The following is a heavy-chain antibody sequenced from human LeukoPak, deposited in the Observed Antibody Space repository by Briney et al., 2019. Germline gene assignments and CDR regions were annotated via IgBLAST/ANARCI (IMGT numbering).Heavy chain of an antibody. V-gene: IGHV3-30*18. CDR3: AKEKDRYSSSWSHFDY. CDR1: GFTFSSYG. Sequence: PGRSLRLSCAVSGFTFSSYGIHWIRQAPDKGLEWVAVISYDGSNKNYADSVKGRFTISRDNSKNTLYLQMNSLRAEDTAVYYCAKEKDRYSSSWSHFDYWGQGALVTVSS. CDR2: ISYDGSNK. J-gene: IGHJ4*02. D-gene: IGHD6-13*01.